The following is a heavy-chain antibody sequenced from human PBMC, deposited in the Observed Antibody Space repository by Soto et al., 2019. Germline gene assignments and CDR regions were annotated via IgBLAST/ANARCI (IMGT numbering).Heavy chain of an antibody. Sequence: PSETLSLTCTVSGDSMRGYYWNWVRQPAGQGLEWIGRIYTRGGTNYNPSLKSRVIMTVDTLKNELSLKLNSVTAADTAVYYCAGIGEDIYYGMDVWGRGTTVTVSS. CDR2: IYTRGGT. CDR3: AGIGEDIYYGMDV. CDR1: GDSMRGYY. V-gene: IGHV4-4*07. J-gene: IGHJ6*02. D-gene: IGHD2-15*01.